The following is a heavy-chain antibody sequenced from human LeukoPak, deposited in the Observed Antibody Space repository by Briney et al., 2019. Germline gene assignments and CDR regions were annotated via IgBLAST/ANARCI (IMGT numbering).Heavy chain of an antibody. Sequence: ASVKVSCKASGYSFGNFGISWMRQAPGQRLEWMGWINAGNGNTKYSQKFQGRVTITRDTSASTAYMELSSLRSEDTAVYYCARDALPYYYGSGSYYHYFDYWGQGTLVTVSS. V-gene: IGHV1-3*01. CDR2: INAGNGNT. CDR1: GYSFGNFG. D-gene: IGHD3-10*01. J-gene: IGHJ4*02. CDR3: ARDALPYYYGSGSYYHYFDY.